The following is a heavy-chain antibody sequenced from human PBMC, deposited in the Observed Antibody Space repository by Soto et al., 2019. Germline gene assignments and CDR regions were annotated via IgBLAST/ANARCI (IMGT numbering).Heavy chain of an antibody. D-gene: IGHD2-15*01. CDR1: GFTFSSYA. CDR2: ISGSGGST. CDR3: AKDGDIVVVVAATRGYDY. Sequence: GGSLRLSCAASGFTFSSYAMSWVRQAPGKGLEWVSAISGSGGSTYYADSVKGRFTISRDNSKNTLYLQMNSLRAEDTAIYYCAKDGDIVVVVAATRGYDYWGQGTLVTVS. V-gene: IGHV3-23*01. J-gene: IGHJ4*02.